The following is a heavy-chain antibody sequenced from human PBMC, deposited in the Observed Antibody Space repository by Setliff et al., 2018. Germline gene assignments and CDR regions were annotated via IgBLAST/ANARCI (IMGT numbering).Heavy chain of an antibody. CDR1: GYTFTSYD. J-gene: IGHJ5*02. CDR3: ARGSRSGGKGGYNWFDP. V-gene: IGHV1-8*03. D-gene: IGHD2-15*01. Sequence: GASVKVSCKASGYTFTSYDINWVRQATGQGLEWMGWMNPNSGQTGYAQKFQGRVTITRNTSISTTYMELSSLRSEDTAVYYCARGSRSGGKGGYNWFDPWGQGTLVTVSS. CDR2: MNPNSGQT.